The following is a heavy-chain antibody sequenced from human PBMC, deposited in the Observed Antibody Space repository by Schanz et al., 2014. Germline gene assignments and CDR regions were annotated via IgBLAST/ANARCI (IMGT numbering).Heavy chain of an antibody. CDR2: IIGSSRTI. D-gene: IGHD1-26*01. Sequence: EVQLVESGGGWVQPGGSLRLSCAASGFGFSSYSMNWVRQAPGKGLEWVSYIIGSSRTIYYADSMKGRFTVSRDNAENALYLQMNSLRAEDTGLYFCARGGSGSHYRLDYWGQGTLVTVSS. J-gene: IGHJ4*02. V-gene: IGHV3-48*01. CDR3: ARGGSGSHYRLDY. CDR1: GFGFSSYS.